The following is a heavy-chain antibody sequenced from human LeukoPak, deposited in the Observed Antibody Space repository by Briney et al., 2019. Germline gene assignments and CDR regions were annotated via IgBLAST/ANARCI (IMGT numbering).Heavy chain of an antibody. CDR2: IDHSGST. D-gene: IGHD1-1*01. CDR1: GYSISSGYY. Sequence: SETLSLTCTVSGYSISSGYYWGWIRQPPGKGLEWTGSIDHSGSTYYNPSLKSRITISVDTSKNQFSLKLSSVTAADTAVYYCARRSGTLWGHFDMWGQGTLVTVSS. CDR3: ARRSGTLWGHFDM. V-gene: IGHV4-38-2*02. J-gene: IGHJ3*02.